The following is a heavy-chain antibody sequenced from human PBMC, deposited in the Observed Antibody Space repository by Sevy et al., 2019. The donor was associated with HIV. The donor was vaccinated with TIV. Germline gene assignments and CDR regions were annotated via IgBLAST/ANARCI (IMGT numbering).Heavy chain of an antibody. J-gene: IGHJ6*02. CDR3: ITDPAYRGYDEEVINYYFYGMDV. D-gene: IGHD5-12*01. CDR2: IKSEFDGGAI. V-gene: IGHV3-15*01. Sequence: GESLKISCTASGFTFSSAWMSWVRQAPGKGLEWVGRIKSEFDGGAIDYAAPVKGRFSISREDSKNTVYLQMNSLKTEDTAVYYRITDPAYRGYDEEVINYYFYGMDVWGQGTTVTVSS. CDR1: GFTFSSAW.